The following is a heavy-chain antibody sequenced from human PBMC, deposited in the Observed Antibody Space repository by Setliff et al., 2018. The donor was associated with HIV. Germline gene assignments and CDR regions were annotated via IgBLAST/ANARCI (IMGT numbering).Heavy chain of an antibody. J-gene: IGHJ4*02. CDR2: IYTSGST. CDR3: ARGNVWGSYHGNFDY. Sequence: ASETLSLTCTVSGGSVSSGSYYWNWIRQPAGKGLAWIGHIYTSGSTNYNPSLKSRVTMSLDTSKNQFSLKMSSVTAADTAVYYCARGNVWGSYHGNFDYWGQGTLVTVSS. CDR1: GGSVSSGSYY. D-gene: IGHD3-16*02. V-gene: IGHV4-61*09.